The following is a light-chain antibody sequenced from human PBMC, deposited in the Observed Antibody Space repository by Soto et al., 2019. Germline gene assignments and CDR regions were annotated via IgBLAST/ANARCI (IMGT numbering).Light chain of an antibody. Sequence: DIQMTQSHSPLSGSVGARVTITCRASQTISSWLAWYQQKPGKAPKLLIYKASTLKSGVPSRFSGSGSGTDFTLAISSLQPDDFATYYCQHYDSYSEAFRQGTKVEL. CDR1: QTISSW. J-gene: IGKJ1*01. V-gene: IGKV1-5*03. CDR3: QHYDSYSEA. CDR2: KAS.